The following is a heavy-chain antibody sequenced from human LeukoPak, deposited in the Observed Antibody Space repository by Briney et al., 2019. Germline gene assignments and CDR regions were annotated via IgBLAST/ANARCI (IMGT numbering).Heavy chain of an antibody. Sequence: GASVKVSCKSSVYSFIDYYIHWVRQAPGQGLEWLGRINHKSGGTNFAQKFQGRVVVTTDTSISTVYMELYSLTSDDTAVYYCARPTRSGGSGYESFDYWGQGTLVSVSS. V-gene: IGHV1-2*02. CDR2: INHKSGGT. CDR1: VYSFIDYY. CDR3: ARPTRSGGSGYESFDY. D-gene: IGHD5-18*01. J-gene: IGHJ4*02.